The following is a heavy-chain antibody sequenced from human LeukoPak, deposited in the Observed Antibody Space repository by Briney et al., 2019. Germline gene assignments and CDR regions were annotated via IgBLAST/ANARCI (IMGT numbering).Heavy chain of an antibody. V-gene: IGHV4-34*01. Sequence: NPSETLSLTCAVYGGSFSGYYWSWIRQPPGKGLEWIGEINHSGSTHYNPSLKSRVTISVDTSKNQFSLKLSSVTAADTAVYYCARFRLDVVVVAATRGGRNWFDPWGQGTLVTVSS. CDR1: GGSFSGYY. CDR2: INHSGST. D-gene: IGHD2-15*01. CDR3: ARFRLDVVVVAATRGGRNWFDP. J-gene: IGHJ5*02.